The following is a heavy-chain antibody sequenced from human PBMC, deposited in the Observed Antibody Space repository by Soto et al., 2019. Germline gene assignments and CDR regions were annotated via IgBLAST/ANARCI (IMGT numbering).Heavy chain of an antibody. D-gene: IGHD3-10*01. CDR1: GVSFNNNG. Sequence: QVQLVQSGAEVKKPGSSVKVSCKTSGVSFNNNGIGWVRQAPGHGLEWMGGVSPPFRTSNYARKFQGRISITADASTGTVNMELSSLTSEDTAQYYCARVLDYGSGSYSPYSMAVWGQGTTVTVSS. CDR2: VSPPFRTS. J-gene: IGHJ6*02. CDR3: ARVLDYGSGSYSPYSMAV. V-gene: IGHV1-69*01.